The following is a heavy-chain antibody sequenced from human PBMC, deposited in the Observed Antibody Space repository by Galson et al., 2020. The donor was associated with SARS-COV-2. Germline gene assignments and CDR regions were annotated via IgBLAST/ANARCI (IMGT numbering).Heavy chain of an antibody. V-gene: IGHV3-48*03. J-gene: IGHJ5*02. Sequence: GESLKISCEVSGSTLRDYDMNWVRQAPGKGLEWISYISSGGITKYYADSVKGRFTISRDNAKNSLYLQMNSLRAGDTAVYYCATGDNWFERWGQGTLVTVSS. D-gene: IGHD7-27*01. CDR1: GSTLRDYD. CDR2: ISSGGITK. CDR3: ATGDNWFER.